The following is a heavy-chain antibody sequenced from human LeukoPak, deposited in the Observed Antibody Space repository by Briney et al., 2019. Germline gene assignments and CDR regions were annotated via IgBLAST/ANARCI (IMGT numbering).Heavy chain of an antibody. Sequence: ASVKVSCKASGYTFTSYAITWVRQAPGQGLEWMGWISSYNGNTNYAQKLQGRVTMTTETSTSTAYMELRSLRSDDTAVYYCARVTLSEIVVFDIWGQGTMVTVSS. V-gene: IGHV1-18*01. CDR2: ISSYNGNT. CDR1: GYTFTSYA. J-gene: IGHJ3*02. CDR3: ARVTLSEIVVFDI. D-gene: IGHD2-15*01.